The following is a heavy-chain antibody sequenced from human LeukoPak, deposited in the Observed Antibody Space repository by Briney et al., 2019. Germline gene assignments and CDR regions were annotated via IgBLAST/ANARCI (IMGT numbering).Heavy chain of an antibody. D-gene: IGHD3-22*01. Sequence: KPSETLSLTCTVSGDSINSLDLWSWVSQPPGKGLEWIGEMYLSGTTHSNPSVKSRVTISIDKSKNQFFLNLSSVTAADTAVYYCAGLVGRYSSGLYYYYFDYWGQGTLVTVSS. V-gene: IGHV4-4*02. CDR2: MYLSGTT. CDR1: GDSINSLDL. J-gene: IGHJ4*02. CDR3: AGLVGRYSSGLYYYYFDY.